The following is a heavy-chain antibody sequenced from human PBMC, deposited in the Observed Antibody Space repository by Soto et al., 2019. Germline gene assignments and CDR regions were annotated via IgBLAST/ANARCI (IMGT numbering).Heavy chain of an antibody. CDR1: GFSLSTSGMC. D-gene: IGHD2-2*01. J-gene: IGHJ4*02. Sequence: SGPTLVNPTQTLTLTCTFSGFSLSTSGMCVSWIRQPPGKALEWLARIDWDDDKYYSTSLKTRLTISKDTSKNQVVLTMTNMNAVDTATFYCARILFVCSSTSCYSHDYWAQGTLVTVSS. CDR3: ARILFVCSSTSCYSHDY. V-gene: IGHV2-70*11. CDR2: IDWDDDK.